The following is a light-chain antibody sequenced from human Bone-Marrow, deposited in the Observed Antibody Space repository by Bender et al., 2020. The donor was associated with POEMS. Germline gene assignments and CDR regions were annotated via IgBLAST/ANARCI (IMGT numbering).Light chain of an antibody. CDR3: CSYAGRATHWV. J-gene: IGLJ3*02. CDR1: SSDVGSYDL. Sequence: QSALTQPASVSGSPGQSITISCAGTSSDVGSYDLVSWYQQHPGKAPELMIYDVSNRPSGVPDRFSGSKSGNTASLTISGLQAEDEGDYYCCSYAGRATHWVFGGGTKLTVL. CDR2: DVS. V-gene: IGLV2-23*02.